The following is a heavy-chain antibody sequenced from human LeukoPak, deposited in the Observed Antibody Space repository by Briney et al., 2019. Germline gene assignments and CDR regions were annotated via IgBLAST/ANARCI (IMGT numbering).Heavy chain of an antibody. Sequence: PSETLSLTCTVSGGSISSNRHYWAWIRQPPGKGLEWIGNIYYRGSVAYNPSLRSRVAMSIDTSKNQFSLRLNSVTAADTAVFYCARLSNTGSFDFDYWGQRILVTVSS. D-gene: IGHD1-26*01. CDR2: IYYRGSV. CDR3: ARLSNTGSFDFDY. V-gene: IGHV4-39*01. CDR1: GGSISSNRHY. J-gene: IGHJ4*02.